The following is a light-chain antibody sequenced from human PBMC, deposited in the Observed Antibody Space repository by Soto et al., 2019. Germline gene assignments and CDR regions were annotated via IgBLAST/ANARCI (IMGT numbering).Light chain of an antibody. CDR1: NDDVGGYNF. CDR2: EVS. J-gene: IGLJ3*02. V-gene: IGLV2-14*01. CDR3: NSYTTSSTWV. Sequence: QSALTQPASVSGSPGQSITISCTGTNDDVGGYNFVSWFQQHPGTAPKLIISEVSNRPSGVSNRFSGSKSGNTASLTISGLQAGDEADYYCNSYTTSSTWVFGGGTKLTVL.